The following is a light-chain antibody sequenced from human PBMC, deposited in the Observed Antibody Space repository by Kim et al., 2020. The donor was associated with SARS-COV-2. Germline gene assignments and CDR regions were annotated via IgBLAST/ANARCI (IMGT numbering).Light chain of an antibody. J-gene: IGLJ2*01. CDR1: TLRSYY. V-gene: IGLV3-19*01. Sequence: SSELTQDPVVSVALGQTVRITCQGATLRSYYASWYQQTPGQAPLLLIYGQNKRPSGIPGRFSGSSSGNTASLTITGAQAEDEADYYCNSRDSSDIHLVFGGGTQLTVL. CDR2: GQN. CDR3: NSRDSSDIHLV.